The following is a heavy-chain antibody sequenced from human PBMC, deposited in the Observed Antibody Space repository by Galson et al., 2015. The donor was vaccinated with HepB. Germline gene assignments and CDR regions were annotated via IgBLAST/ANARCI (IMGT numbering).Heavy chain of an antibody. CDR3: ARESGDTAMAIGAFDI. CDR1: GFNFRSYS. CDR2: ISSSSSYI. D-gene: IGHD5-18*01. J-gene: IGHJ3*02. Sequence: SLRLYCAASGFNFRSYSMNWVRQAPGKGLEWVSSISSSSSYIYYADSVKGRFTISRDNAKNSLYLQMNSLRAEDTAVYYCARESGDTAMAIGAFDIWGQGTMVTVSS. V-gene: IGHV3-21*01.